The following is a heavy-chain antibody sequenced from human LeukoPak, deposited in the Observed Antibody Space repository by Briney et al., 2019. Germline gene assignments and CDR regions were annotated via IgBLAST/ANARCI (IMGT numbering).Heavy chain of an antibody. V-gene: IGHV4-59*01. J-gene: IGHJ5*02. CDR1: GGSISSYY. Sequence: TLSLTCTVSGGSISSYYWSWVRQPPGKGLEWIGYIYYSGSTNYNPSLKSRVTISVDTSRNQFSLKLSSVTAADTAVYYCARENDGVNSLWFDPWGQGTLVTVSS. CDR3: ARENDGVNSLWFDP. D-gene: IGHD4-23*01. CDR2: IYYSGST.